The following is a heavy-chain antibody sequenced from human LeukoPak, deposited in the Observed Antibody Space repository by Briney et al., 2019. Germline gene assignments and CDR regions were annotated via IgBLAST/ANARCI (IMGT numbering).Heavy chain of an antibody. Sequence: GGSLRLSCAAYGFTFSSYSMNWVRQAPGKGLEWVSYISSSSSTIYYADSVKGRFTISRDNAKNSLYLQMNSLRAEDTAVYYCAREHWNYVGYDAFDIWGQGTMVTVSS. J-gene: IGHJ3*02. CDR1: GFTFSSYS. D-gene: IGHD1-7*01. CDR2: ISSSSSTI. CDR3: AREHWNYVGYDAFDI. V-gene: IGHV3-48*01.